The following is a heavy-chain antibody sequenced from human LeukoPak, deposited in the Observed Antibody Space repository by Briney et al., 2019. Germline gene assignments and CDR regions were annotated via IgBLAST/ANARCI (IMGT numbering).Heavy chain of an antibody. D-gene: IGHD1-26*01. Sequence: GGSLRLSCAASGFTVSNSYMTWVRQAPGKGLEWVSVMQSGGSTYYADAVKGRFTISRDNSKNTLYLQMNSLRAEDTAVYYCARGGTTQIDPWGQGTLVTVSS. CDR2: MQSGGST. V-gene: IGHV3-53*01. J-gene: IGHJ5*02. CDR1: GFTVSNSY. CDR3: ARGGTTQIDP.